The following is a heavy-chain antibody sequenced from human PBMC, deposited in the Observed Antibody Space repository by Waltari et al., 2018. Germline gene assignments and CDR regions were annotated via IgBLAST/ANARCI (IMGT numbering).Heavy chain of an antibody. CDR3: ARTLRFLEWSLDY. CDR1: GGTFSSYA. Sequence: QVQLVQSGAEVKKPGSSVKVSCKASGGTFSSYAISWVRQAPGQGLEWMGGISPIIGTANYAHKFQGRVTITADESTSTAYMELSSLRSEDTAVYYCARTLRFLEWSLDYWGQGTLVTVSS. D-gene: IGHD3-3*01. CDR2: ISPIIGTA. J-gene: IGHJ4*02. V-gene: IGHV1-69*13.